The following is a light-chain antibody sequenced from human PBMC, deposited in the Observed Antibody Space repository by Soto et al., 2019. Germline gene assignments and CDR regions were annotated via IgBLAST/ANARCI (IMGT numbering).Light chain of an antibody. CDR3: QEYSSF. V-gene: IGKV1-5*01. Sequence: DIHMTQSPSTLSASVGDRVTITCRASRDITRWLAWYQQKPGRAPKVLIYEASILQSGVPSRFSGSGSTTEFTLTISSLQPDDFGTYYCQEYSSFFGGGTRVEIK. J-gene: IGKJ4*01. CDR2: EAS. CDR1: RDITRW.